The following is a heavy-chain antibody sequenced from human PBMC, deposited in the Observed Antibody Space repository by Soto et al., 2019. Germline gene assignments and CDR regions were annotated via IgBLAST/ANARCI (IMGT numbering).Heavy chain of an antibody. CDR1: GGSISRYH. Sequence: QVQLQESGPGLVKPSETLSLTCTVSGGSISRYHWSWIRQPPGKGLEWIGYIYYSGSTNYNPSLKSRVTISEDTSKNQFSLKLTSVTAADTAVYYCARLYSSCWYADYWGQGTLVTVSS. J-gene: IGHJ4*02. D-gene: IGHD6-19*01. V-gene: IGHV4-59*01. CDR3: ARLYSSCWYADY. CDR2: IYYSGST.